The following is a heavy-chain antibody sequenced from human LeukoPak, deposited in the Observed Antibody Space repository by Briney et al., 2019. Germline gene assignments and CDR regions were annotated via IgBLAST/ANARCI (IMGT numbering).Heavy chain of an antibody. V-gene: IGHV3-21*01. CDR2: ISSSSSYR. CDR3: ARGGTLEYFQH. CDR1: GFTFSRYS. J-gene: IGHJ1*01. Sequence: GGSLRLSCAASGFTFSRYSMNWVRQAPGKGLEWVSSISSSSSYRYYADSVKGRFTISRDNAKNSLHLQMNSLRAEDTAVYYCARGGTLEYFQHWGQGTLVTVSS.